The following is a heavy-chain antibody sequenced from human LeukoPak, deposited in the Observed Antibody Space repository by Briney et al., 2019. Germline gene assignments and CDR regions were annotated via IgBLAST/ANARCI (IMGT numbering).Heavy chain of an antibody. CDR1: GVSISGSY. D-gene: IGHD4-11*01. V-gene: IGHV4-59*03. Sequence: SETLSLTCIVSGVSISGSYWSWIRQPPGKGLEWIGYTYHFGSSNYNPSLKSRLTISVDASKNQFSLRLSSATAADTAIYYCAKYSASDSDAFDIWGQGVMVTVSS. CDR2: TYHFGSS. J-gene: IGHJ3*02. CDR3: AKYSASDSDAFDI.